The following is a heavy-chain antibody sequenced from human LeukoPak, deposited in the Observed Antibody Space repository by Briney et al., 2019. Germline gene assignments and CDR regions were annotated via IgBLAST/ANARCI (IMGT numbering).Heavy chain of an antibody. D-gene: IGHD4-17*01. CDR1: GGSVSSSNFY. CDR3: ARHLYGSDVFEI. CDR2: IYYGGTT. J-gene: IGHJ3*02. V-gene: IGHV4-39*01. Sequence: SSETLSLTCTVSGGSVSSSNFYWGWIRQPPGKGLEWIGSIYYGGTTYYNPSLKSRVTISVDTSKNQFSLKLSSVTAADTAVYYCARHLYGSDVFEIWGQGTMVTVSS.